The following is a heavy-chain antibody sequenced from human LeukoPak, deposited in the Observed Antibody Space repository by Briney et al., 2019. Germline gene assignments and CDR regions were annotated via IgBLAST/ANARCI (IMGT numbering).Heavy chain of an antibody. CDR3: SRVSGAFCPFGY. J-gene: IGHJ4*02. V-gene: IGHV4-4*03. D-gene: IGHD7-27*01. CDR2: ISLSGQT. Sequence: PETLSLTCGVSGGSIRSTNWWSWVRQPPGQGLEWIGEISLSGQTNFNPSLNGRVTMSLDESRNQPSLKLTSVTAADTAIYYCSRVSGAFCPFGYWGQGTLVIVPP. CDR1: GGSIRSTNW.